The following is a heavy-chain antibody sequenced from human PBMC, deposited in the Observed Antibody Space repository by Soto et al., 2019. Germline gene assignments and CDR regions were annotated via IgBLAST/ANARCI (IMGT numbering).Heavy chain of an antibody. V-gene: IGHV1-3*01. CDR2: INAGNGNT. J-gene: IGHJ4*02. D-gene: IGHD6-13*01. CDR1: GYTFTSYA. Sequence: QVQLVQSGAEVKKPGASVKVSCKASGYTFTSYAIHWVRQAPGQRREWMGWINAGNGNTKYSQKFQDRDTITRKTAAETTYMKLGSLRSEDTAVYYGAIGSVPAATSWYRNGDYWGQGTMVTVSS. CDR3: AIGSVPAATSWYRNGDY.